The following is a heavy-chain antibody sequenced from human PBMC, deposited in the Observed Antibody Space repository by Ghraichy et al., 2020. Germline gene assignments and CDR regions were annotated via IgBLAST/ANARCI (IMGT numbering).Heavy chain of an antibody. Sequence: SETLSLTCTVSGGSITSHYWSWIRQSPGKGLEWIGYIYYRGNTNYNPSLKSRVTMSIDTSKSQFSLRLTSATAADTAVYYCARDTYQWYFDYWGQGALVIVSS. D-gene: IGHD6-19*01. J-gene: IGHJ4*02. CDR2: IYYRGNT. CDR1: GGSITSHY. CDR3: ARDTYQWYFDY. V-gene: IGHV4-59*11.